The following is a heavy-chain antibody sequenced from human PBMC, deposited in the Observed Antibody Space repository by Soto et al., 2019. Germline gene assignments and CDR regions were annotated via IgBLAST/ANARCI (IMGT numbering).Heavy chain of an antibody. CDR2: ITGSGAGS. J-gene: IGHJ5*02. Sequence: EVQLLESGGGWLQPGGSLRLSCGASGFTFSSYAMNLVRQAPGKGLEWVSGITGSGAGSYYSDSVKGRFTISRDNSKNTLYLQMNSLRAEDTAVYYCAKAYSNSWPNDWFDPWGQGTLVTVSS. CDR3: AKAYSNSWPNDWFDP. V-gene: IGHV3-23*01. D-gene: IGHD6-13*01. CDR1: GFTFSSYA.